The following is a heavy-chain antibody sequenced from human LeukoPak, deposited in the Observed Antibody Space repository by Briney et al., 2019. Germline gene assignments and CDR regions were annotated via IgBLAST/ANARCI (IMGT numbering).Heavy chain of an antibody. CDR3: ARVASVGATRALDN. D-gene: IGHD1-26*01. Sequence: PSETLPLTCTVSGGSITSDYWSWIRQPPGKGLESIGYIYYSGSTNYNPSLKSRVTISVDTSKNQFSLKLSSVTAADTAVYYCARVASVGATRALDNWG. V-gene: IGHV4-59*01. CDR1: GGSITSDY. J-gene: IGHJ4*01. CDR2: IYYSGST.